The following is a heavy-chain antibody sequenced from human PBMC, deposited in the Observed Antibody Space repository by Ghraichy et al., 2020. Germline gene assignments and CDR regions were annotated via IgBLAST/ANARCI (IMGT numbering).Heavy chain of an antibody. CDR3: AKGGRKTYDPFDF. D-gene: IGHD3-22*01. J-gene: IGHJ4*02. CDR1: GFAFSNYG. Sequence: GGSLRLSCAASGFAFSNYGMHWVRQTPGKGLVWVSRISNDGSRTGYADSVMGRFTISRDNANNMVFLKMSSLRADDTAVYYCAKGGRKTYDPFDFWGQGTLVTVSS. V-gene: IGHV3-74*01. CDR2: ISNDGSRT.